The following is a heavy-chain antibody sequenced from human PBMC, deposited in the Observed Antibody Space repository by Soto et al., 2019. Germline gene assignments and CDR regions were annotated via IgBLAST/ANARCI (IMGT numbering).Heavy chain of an antibody. D-gene: IGHD2-2*01. J-gene: IGHJ6*03. CDR3: ARDGGYCSSTSCYEEEIFYYYYYMDV. V-gene: IGHV3-48*01. Sequence: GGSLRLSCAASGFTFSSYSMNWVRQAPGKGLEWVSYISSSSSTIYYADSVKGRFTISRDNAKNSLYLQMNSLRAEDTAVYYCARDGGYCSSTSCYEEEIFYYYYYMDVWGKGTTVTVSS. CDR1: GFTFSSYS. CDR2: ISSSSSTI.